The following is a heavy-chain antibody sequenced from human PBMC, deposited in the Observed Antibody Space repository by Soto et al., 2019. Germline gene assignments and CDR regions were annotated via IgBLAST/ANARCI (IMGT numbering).Heavy chain of an antibody. J-gene: IGHJ4*02. CDR3: ARGAAYYYDSSGYSFDY. CDR2: ISYDGSNK. Sequence: GSLRLSCAASGFTFSSYAMHWVRQAPGKGLEWVAVISYDGSNKYYADSVKGRFTISRDNSKNTLYLQMNSLRAEDTAVYYCARGAAYYYDSSGYSFDYWGQGTLVTVSS. CDR1: GFTFSSYA. V-gene: IGHV3-30-3*01. D-gene: IGHD3-22*01.